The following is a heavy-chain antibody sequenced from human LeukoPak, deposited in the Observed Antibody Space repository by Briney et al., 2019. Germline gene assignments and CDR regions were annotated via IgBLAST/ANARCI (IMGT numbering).Heavy chain of an antibody. Sequence: PGGSLRLSCAASGFTFSSYWMHWVRQAPGKGLVWVSRINSDGSSTSYADSVKGRFTISRDNAKNTLYLQMNSLRAEDTAVYYCARTPPYYYDSSGYYSGFDYWGQGTLVTVSS. CDR3: ARTPPYYYDSSGYYSGFDY. CDR1: GFTFSSYW. D-gene: IGHD3-22*01. CDR2: INSDGSST. V-gene: IGHV3-74*01. J-gene: IGHJ4*02.